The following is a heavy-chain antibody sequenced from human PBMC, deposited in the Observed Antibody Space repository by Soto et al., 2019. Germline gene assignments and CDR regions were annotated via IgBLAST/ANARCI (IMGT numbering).Heavy chain of an antibody. Sequence: ASVKVSCKASGYTFIAYYMHWVRQAPGQGLEWVGWINPNSGGTNYAQKFQGKVTMTRDTSITTAYMELSSLTSDDTALYYRACLTPASSGDTIWGQGTMVTVSS. D-gene: IGHD3-22*01. J-gene: IGHJ3*02. CDR3: ACLTPASSGDTI. CDR1: GYTFIAYY. V-gene: IGHV1-2*02. CDR2: INPNSGGT.